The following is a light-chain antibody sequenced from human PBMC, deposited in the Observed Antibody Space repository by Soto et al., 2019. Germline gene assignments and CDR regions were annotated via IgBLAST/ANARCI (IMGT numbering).Light chain of an antibody. CDR2: DAS. CDR3: QQRSNWPPYT. Sequence: EIVLTQSPATLSLSPGERATLSCRASQSVSSYLAWYQQKPGQAPRLLIYDASNRATGIPARFSGSGSGTDFTLTISSLEPEDFAVYYCQQRSNWPPYTFGQGIKVDIK. J-gene: IGKJ2*01. CDR1: QSVSSY. V-gene: IGKV3-11*01.